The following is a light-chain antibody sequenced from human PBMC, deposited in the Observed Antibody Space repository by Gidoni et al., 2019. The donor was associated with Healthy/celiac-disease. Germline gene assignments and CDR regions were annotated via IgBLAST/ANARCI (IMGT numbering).Light chain of an antibody. CDR2: AAS. CDR1: QGISSY. J-gene: IGKJ3*01. Sequence: AIRITQSPSSLPASTVDRVTITCRASQGISSYLAWYQQNPGKATKLLIYAASTLQSGVPSRFSGSGSGTDFTITISCLQSEDVATYYCQQYYSYSFTFGPGTKVEIK. CDR3: QQYYSYSFT. V-gene: IGKV1-8*01.